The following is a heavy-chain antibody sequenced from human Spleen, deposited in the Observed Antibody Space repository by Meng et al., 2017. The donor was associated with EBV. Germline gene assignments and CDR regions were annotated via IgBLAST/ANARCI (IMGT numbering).Heavy chain of an antibody. CDR2: INDSGKT. CDR3: ARNLYSNSFFDY. V-gene: IGHV4-34*01. D-gene: IGHD6-6*01. Sequence: QVQLQQWGAGLLKPSETLSLTCALYGGSFSGYYWSWIRQPPGKGLQWIGEINDSGKTTYNPSLKSRVTMSVDMSTLQFSLRLSSATAADTAVYYCARNLYSNSFFDYWGRGTLVTVSS. J-gene: IGHJ4*02. CDR1: GGSFSGYY.